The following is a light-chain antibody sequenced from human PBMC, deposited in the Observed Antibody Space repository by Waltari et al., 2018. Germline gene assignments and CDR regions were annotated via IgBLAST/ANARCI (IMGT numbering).Light chain of an antibody. J-gene: IGKJ4*01. V-gene: IGKV3-15*01. Sequence: EIIMTQSPATLSLSPGERVTLSCRASQSVTNNLAWYQQKPGQAPRLLIYGASTRATSIPARISGSGSGTEFTLTISSLQSEDFAFYYCQQYNNWPLTFGGGTKVEIK. CDR2: GAS. CDR1: QSVTNN. CDR3: QQYNNWPLT.